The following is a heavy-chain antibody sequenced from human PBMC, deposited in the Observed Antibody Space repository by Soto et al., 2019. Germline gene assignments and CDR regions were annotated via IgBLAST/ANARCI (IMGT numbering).Heavy chain of an antibody. CDR2: IYYSGST. V-gene: IGHV4-31*01. Sequence: QVQLQESGPGLVKPSQTLSLTCTVSGGSISSGGYYWSWIRQHPGKGLEWIGYIYYSGSTYYNPCLKSTITKSVDTAKNQFSLKLSSVTAADTAVYYCARDLNDYSNYAVSHYFDYWGQGTLVTVSS. CDR1: GGSISSGGYY. CDR3: ARDLNDYSNYAVSHYFDY. J-gene: IGHJ4*02. D-gene: IGHD4-4*01.